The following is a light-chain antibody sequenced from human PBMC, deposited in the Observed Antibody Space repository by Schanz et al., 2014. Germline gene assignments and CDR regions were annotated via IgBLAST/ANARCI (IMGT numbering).Light chain of an antibody. V-gene: IGLV2-14*03. Sequence: QSALTQPASVSGSPGQSITISCTGTSSDVGGYNYVSWYQQHPGKAPKLMIYDVNNRPSGVSNRFSGSKSGNTASLAISGLQAEDEADYYCCSYTTSSTWLFGGGTKLTVL. CDR1: SSDVGGYNY. CDR2: DVN. J-gene: IGLJ3*02. CDR3: CSYTTSSTWL.